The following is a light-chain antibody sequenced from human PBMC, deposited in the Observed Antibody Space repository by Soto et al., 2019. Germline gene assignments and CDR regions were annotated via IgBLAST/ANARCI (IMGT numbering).Light chain of an antibody. V-gene: IGKV3-20*01. CDR2: GAS. Sequence: EIVLTQSPATLSLSPGERATLSCRASQSVSSLLAWYQQKPGQAPRLLIYGASRRATGIPDRFSGSGSGTDFTLTISRLEPEDFAVYYCQQYGSSGTFGQGTKVDIK. J-gene: IGKJ1*01. CDR1: QSVSSL. CDR3: QQYGSSGT.